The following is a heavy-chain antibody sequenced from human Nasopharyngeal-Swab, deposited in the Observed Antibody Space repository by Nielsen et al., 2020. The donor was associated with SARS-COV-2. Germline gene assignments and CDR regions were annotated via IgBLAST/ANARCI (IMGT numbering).Heavy chain of an antibody. Sequence: LSCAASGFTFSSYAMSWVRQAPGKGLEWVSAISGSGGSTYYADSVKGRFTISRDNSKNTLYLQMNSLRAEDTAVYYCASSVVTAGAGALYYYGMDVWGQGTTVTVSS. CDR2: ISGSGGST. CDR3: ASSVVTAGAGALYYYGMDV. J-gene: IGHJ6*02. V-gene: IGHV3-23*01. CDR1: GFTFSSYA. D-gene: IGHD3-22*01.